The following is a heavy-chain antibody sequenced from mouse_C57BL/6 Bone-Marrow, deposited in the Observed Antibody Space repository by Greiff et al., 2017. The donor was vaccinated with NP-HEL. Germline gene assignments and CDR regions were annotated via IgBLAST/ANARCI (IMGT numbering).Heavy chain of an antibody. J-gene: IGHJ1*03. V-gene: IGHV5-15*01. CDR3: ASLVTTVVATDWYFDV. Sequence: EVKLMESGGGLVQPGGSLKLSCAASGFTFSDYGMAWVRQAPRKGPEWVAFISNLAYSIYYADTVTGRFTISRENAKHTLYLEMSSLRSEDTAMYYSASLVTTVVATDWYFDVWGKGTTVTVSS. D-gene: IGHD1-1*01. CDR2: ISNLAYSI. CDR1: GFTFSDYG.